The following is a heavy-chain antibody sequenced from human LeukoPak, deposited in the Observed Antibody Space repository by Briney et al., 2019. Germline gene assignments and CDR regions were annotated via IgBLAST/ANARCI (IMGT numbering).Heavy chain of an antibody. CDR3: ARVAWESLDY. CDR1: GGSISSYY. J-gene: IGHJ4*02. V-gene: IGHV4-59*01. Sequence: SETLSLTCTVSGGSISSYYWSWIRQPPGKGLEWIGYIYYSGSTNYNPSLKSRVTISVDTSKNQFSLKLSSVIAAETAVYYCARVAWESLDYWGQGTLVTVSS. CDR2: IYYSGST. D-gene: IGHD1-26*01.